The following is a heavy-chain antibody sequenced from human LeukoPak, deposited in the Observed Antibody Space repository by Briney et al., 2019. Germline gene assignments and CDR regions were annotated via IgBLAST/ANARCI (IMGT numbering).Heavy chain of an antibody. J-gene: IGHJ4*02. D-gene: IGHD6-13*01. CDR3: AKDLGAAAGDDC. CDR2: VSSGGGTT. Sequence: PGGSLRLSCAASEFTLSDYAMSWVRQAPGMGLEWVSTVSSGGGTTHYADSVKGRFTISRDNSKNTLYLQMNSLRAEDTAVYYCAKDLGAAAGDDCWGQGTLVTVSS. CDR1: EFTLSDYA. V-gene: IGHV3-23*01.